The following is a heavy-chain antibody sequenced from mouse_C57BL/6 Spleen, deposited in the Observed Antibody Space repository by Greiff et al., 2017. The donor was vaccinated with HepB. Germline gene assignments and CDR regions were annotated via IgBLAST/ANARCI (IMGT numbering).Heavy chain of an antibody. J-gene: IGHJ2*01. V-gene: IGHV1-64*01. Sequence: VQLQQPGAELVKPGASVKLSCKASGYTFTSYWMHWVKQRPGQGLEWIGMIHPNSGSTNYNEKFKSKATLTVDKSSSTAYMQLSSLTSEDSAVYYCARSESYYGGDYFDYWGQGTTLTVSS. CDR3: ARSESYYGGDYFDY. CDR2: IHPNSGST. CDR1: GYTFTSYW. D-gene: IGHD1-1*01.